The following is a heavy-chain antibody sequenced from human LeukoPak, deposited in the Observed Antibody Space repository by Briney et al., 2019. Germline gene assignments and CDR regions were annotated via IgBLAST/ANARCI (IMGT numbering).Heavy chain of an antibody. J-gene: IGHJ4*02. Sequence: PSETLSLTCSVSGGSISSSSYYWGWIRQPPGKGLEWIGYIYYSGTTYYNPSLKSRLTISVDTSKNQFSLKLSSVTAADTAVYYCARDGGSGSSFDYWGQGTLVTVSS. D-gene: IGHD1-1*01. V-gene: IGHV4-31*03. CDR2: IYYSGTT. CDR3: ARDGGSGSSFDY. CDR1: GGSISSSSYY.